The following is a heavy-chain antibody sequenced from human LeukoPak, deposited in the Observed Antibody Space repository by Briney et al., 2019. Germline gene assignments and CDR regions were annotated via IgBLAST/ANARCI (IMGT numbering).Heavy chain of an antibody. D-gene: IGHD6-13*01. J-gene: IGHJ2*01. CDR3: VRETRESVAAAATTTRDWYFDL. Sequence: GRSLRLSCAASGFTFSSYGMHWVRQAPGKGLEWVAVIWYDGSNKYYADSVKGRFTTSRDNSKNTLYLQMNSLRPEDTAVYYCVRETRESVAAAATTTRDWYFDLWGRGTLVTVSS. V-gene: IGHV3-33*01. CDR2: IWYDGSNK. CDR1: GFTFSSYG.